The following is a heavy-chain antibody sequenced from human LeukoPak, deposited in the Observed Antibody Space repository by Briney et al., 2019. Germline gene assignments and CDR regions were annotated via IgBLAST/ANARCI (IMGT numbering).Heavy chain of an antibody. CDR1: GFTLSSYG. CDR2: TSYDGSNK. J-gene: IGHJ4*02. V-gene: IGHV3-30*18. D-gene: IGHD6-13*01. CDR3: AKFSGQQLVGYYFDY. Sequence: GGSLRLSCAASGFTLSSYGMHWVRQAPGKGMEWVAVTSYDGSNKYYADSVKGRFTISRGNSKNTLYLQMNSLRAEDTAVYYCAKFSGQQLVGYYFDYWGQGTLVTVSS.